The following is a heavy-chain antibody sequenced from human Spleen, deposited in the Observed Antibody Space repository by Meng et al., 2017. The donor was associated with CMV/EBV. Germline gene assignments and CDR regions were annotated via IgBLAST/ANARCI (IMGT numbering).Heavy chain of an antibody. Sequence: IGRGDYYWRWIRQPPGKGLEWIGSIYYSGNTYDNQSLKSRLTISVDTSKNQFSLKLTSVTAADTAVYYCARSIVDTVEGPALSGFDYWGQGTLVTVSS. CDR3: ARSIVDTVEGPALSGFDY. CDR2: IYYSGNT. J-gene: IGHJ4*02. D-gene: IGHD3-22*01. CDR1: IGRGDYY. V-gene: IGHV4-30-4*01.